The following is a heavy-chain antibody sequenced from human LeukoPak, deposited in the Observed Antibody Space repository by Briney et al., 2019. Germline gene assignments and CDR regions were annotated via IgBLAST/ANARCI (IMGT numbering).Heavy chain of an antibody. CDR3: AKELGANRNYWAFDY. CDR1: GFTYDIHS. J-gene: IGHJ4*02. D-gene: IGHD1-7*01. Sequence: GGSLRLSCAASGFTYDIHSMSWVRQAPGKGLEWVSGISVNGGTTYYADSVKGRFTISRDNSKNTMYLQMTSLRAEDTAIYYCAKELGANRNYWAFDYWGQGALVTVSS. CDR2: ISVNGGTT. V-gene: IGHV3-23*01.